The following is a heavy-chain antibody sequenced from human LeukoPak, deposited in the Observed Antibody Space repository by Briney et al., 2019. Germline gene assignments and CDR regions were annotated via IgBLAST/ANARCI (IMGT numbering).Heavy chain of an antibody. Sequence: SVKVSCKASGGTFSSYAISWVRQAPGQGLEWMGGIIPIFGTANYAQKFQGRVTITADKSTSTAYMELSSLRSEDTAVYYCARGYYGSGRAADYYYYYYMDVWGKGTTVTVSS. V-gene: IGHV1-69*06. CDR3: ARGYYGSGRAADYYYYYYMDV. CDR1: GGTFSSYA. CDR2: IIPIFGTA. J-gene: IGHJ6*03. D-gene: IGHD3-10*01.